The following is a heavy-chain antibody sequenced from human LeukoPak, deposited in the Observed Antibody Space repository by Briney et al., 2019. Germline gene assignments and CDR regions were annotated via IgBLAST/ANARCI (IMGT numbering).Heavy chain of an antibody. D-gene: IGHD1-26*01. CDR2: VSASGGIT. CDR3: AKDLGATRSSFDY. Sequence: AGGSLRLSCASSGFTCSDYGMSWVRQAPGKGLEWVSAVSASGGITYYADSVKGRFTISRDNSKDTMYLQMNSLRAEDTAVYFCAKDLGATRSSFDYWGQGTLVTVSS. V-gene: IGHV3-23*01. J-gene: IGHJ4*02. CDR1: GFTCSDYG.